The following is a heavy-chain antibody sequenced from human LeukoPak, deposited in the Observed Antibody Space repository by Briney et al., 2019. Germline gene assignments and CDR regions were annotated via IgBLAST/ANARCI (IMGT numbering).Heavy chain of an antibody. CDR1: GFTFSSYS. CDR2: ISGSGGSA. V-gene: IGHV3-23*01. J-gene: IGHJ5*02. CDR3: AKRLELPWFDP. D-gene: IGHD1-7*01. Sequence: GGSLRLPCAASGFTFSSYSMNWVRQAPGKGLEWVSAISGSGGSAYYAGSVKGRFTISRDNSKNTLYLQMNSLRAEDTAVYYCAKRLELPWFDPWGQGTLVTVSS.